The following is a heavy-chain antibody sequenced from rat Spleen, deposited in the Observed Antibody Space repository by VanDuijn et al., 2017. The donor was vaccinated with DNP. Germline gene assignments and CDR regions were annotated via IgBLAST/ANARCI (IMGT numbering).Heavy chain of an antibody. D-gene: IGHD1-4*01. J-gene: IGHJ4*01. CDR3: ERWPGYNPPYAMDA. V-gene: IGHV3-3*01. CDR2: INSAGTT. CDR1: GYSITSSYR. Sequence: EVQLQESGPGLVKPSQSLSLICSVTGYSITSSYRWNWIRKFPGNKLEWMGSINSAGTTKYNPSLKSRISITRDTSKNQLFLQVNSVTTEDTATYHCERWPGYNPPYAMDAWGQGTSVTVSS.